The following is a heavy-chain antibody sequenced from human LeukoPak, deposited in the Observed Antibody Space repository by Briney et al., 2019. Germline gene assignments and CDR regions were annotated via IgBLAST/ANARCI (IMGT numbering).Heavy chain of an antibody. D-gene: IGHD6-19*01. V-gene: IGHV4-34*01. Sequence: SETLSLTCAVYGGSFSGYYWSWIRQPPGKGLEWIGEINHSGSTNYNPSLKRRVTLSVDTSKNQFSLRLSSVTGADTAVYYCARVLEGSSGQHWYFDLWGRGALVTVSS. J-gene: IGHJ2*01. CDR1: GGSFSGYY. CDR2: INHSGST. CDR3: ARVLEGSSGQHWYFDL.